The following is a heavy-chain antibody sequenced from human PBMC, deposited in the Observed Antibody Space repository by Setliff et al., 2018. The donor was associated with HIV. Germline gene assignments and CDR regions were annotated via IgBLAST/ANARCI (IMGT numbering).Heavy chain of an antibody. J-gene: IGHJ4*02. D-gene: IGHD5-12*01. Sequence: SEALSLTCAVSGGSISSGGYSWSWIRQQPGKGLEGIGYIFHSGSTYYNPSLKSRVTISVERSKNQFSLKLSSVSAADTAVYYCARAPLEYSGYDYLRYFDYWGQGTLVTVSS. CDR3: ARAPLEYSGYDYLRYFDY. CDR2: IFHSGST. CDR1: GGSISSGGYS. V-gene: IGHV4-30-2*01.